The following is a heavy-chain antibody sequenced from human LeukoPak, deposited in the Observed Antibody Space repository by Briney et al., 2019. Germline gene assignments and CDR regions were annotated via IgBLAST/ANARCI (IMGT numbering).Heavy chain of an antibody. J-gene: IGHJ5*02. CDR1: GFTFSSHE. CDR2: ISSSGSTI. D-gene: IGHD2-2*01. V-gene: IGHV3-48*03. CDR3: ARGPLHVVVPAATWFDP. Sequence: GGSLRLSCAASGFTFSSHEMNWVRQAPGKGLEWVSYISSSGSTIYYADSVKGRFTISRDNAKNSLYLQMNSLRAEDTAVYYCARGPLHVVVPAATWFDPWGQGILVTVSS.